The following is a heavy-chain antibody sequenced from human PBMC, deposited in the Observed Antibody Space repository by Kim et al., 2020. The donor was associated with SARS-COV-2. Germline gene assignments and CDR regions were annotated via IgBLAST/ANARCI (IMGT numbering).Heavy chain of an antibody. Sequence: SETLSLTCAVSGGSISSGGYSWSWIRQPPGKGLEWTGYIYHSGSTYYNPSLKRRVTISVDRSKNQFSLKLSSVTAADTAVYYCARGILRDGITMIVEVAALYIWGPERMGSLSS. CDR3: ARGILRDGITMIVEVAALYI. CDR1: GGSISSGGYS. D-gene: IGHD3-22*01. CDR2: IYHSGST. J-gene: IGHJ3*02. V-gene: IGHV4-30-2*01.